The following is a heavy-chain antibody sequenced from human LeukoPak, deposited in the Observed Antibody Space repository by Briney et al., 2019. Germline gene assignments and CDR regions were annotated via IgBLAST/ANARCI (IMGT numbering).Heavy chain of an antibody. CDR1: GFTFSDYY. CDR2: ISSSGSTI. D-gene: IGHD3-22*01. CDR3: ARAIEDYYDSSGYDY. V-gene: IGHV3-11*04. J-gene: IGHJ4*02. Sequence: PGGSLRLSCAASGFTFSDYYMSWIRQAPGKGLEWVSYISSSGSTIYYADSVKGRFTISRDNAKNSLYLQMNSLRAEDTAVYHCARAIEDYYDSSGYDYWGQGTLVTVSS.